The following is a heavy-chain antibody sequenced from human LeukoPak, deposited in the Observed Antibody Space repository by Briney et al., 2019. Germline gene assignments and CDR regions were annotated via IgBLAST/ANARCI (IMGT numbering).Heavy chain of an antibody. Sequence: PGGSLRLSCAASGLTFSSHWMHWVRRAPGKGLEWVAVIWYDGSNKYYADSVKGRFTISRDNSKNTLYLQMNSLRAEDTAVYYCASGHCGGDCYSSYWGQGTLVTVSS. D-gene: IGHD2-21*02. J-gene: IGHJ4*02. V-gene: IGHV3-33*08. CDR1: GLTFSSHW. CDR2: IWYDGSNK. CDR3: ASGHCGGDCYSSY.